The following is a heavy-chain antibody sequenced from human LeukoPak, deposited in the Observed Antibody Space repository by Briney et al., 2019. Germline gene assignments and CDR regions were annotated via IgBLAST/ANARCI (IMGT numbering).Heavy chain of an antibody. D-gene: IGHD2/OR15-2a*01. V-gene: IGHV4-39*01. CDR2: MYYTGTL. Sequence: SETLSLTCTVSGGSINTSSYYWGWVRQAPGTGLEWIGSMYYTGTLYYNPSLKSRVTISVDTSKNQFSLKLGSVTAADTAVYYCAKHEDIVTVPATSWFDPWGPGTLVTVYS. J-gene: IGHJ5*02. CDR1: GGSINTSSYY. CDR3: AKHEDIVTVPATSWFDP.